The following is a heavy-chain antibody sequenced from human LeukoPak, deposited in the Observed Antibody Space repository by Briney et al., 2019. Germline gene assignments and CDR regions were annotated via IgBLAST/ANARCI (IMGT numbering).Heavy chain of an antibody. J-gene: IGHJ4*02. Sequence: ASVKVSCKASGYTFTSYDINWVRQATGQGLGWMGWMNPNSGNTGYAQKFQGRVTMTRNTSISTAYMELSSLRSEDTAVYYCARGAYYYDILTGYYYWGQGTLVTVSS. D-gene: IGHD3-9*01. CDR3: ARGAYYYDILTGYYY. CDR2: MNPNSGNT. CDR1: GYTFTSYD. V-gene: IGHV1-8*01.